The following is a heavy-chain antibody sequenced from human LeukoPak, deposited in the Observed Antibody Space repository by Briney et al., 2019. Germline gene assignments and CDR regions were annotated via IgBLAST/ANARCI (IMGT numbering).Heavy chain of an antibody. CDR3: AREGDYGDYGPWFDP. CDR2: IYHSGST. CDR1: GGSLSSGGYS. Sequence: PSQTLSLTCAVSGGSLSSGGYSWRWIRQPPGKGLEWIGYIYHSGSTYYNPSLKSRVTISVDRSKNQFSLKLSSVTAADTAVYYWAREGDYGDYGPWFDPWGQGTLVTVSS. V-gene: IGHV4-30-2*01. J-gene: IGHJ5*02. D-gene: IGHD4-17*01.